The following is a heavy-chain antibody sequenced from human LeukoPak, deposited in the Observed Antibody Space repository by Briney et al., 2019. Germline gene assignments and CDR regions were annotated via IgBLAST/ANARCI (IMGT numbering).Heavy chain of an antibody. Sequence: ASVKVSCKASGGTFSSYAISWVRQAPGQGLEWMGWMNPNSGNTGYAQKFQGRVTMTRNTSISTVYMELSSLRSEDTAVYYCARAHTYYDILTGYYEFDYWGQGTLVSVSS. CDR1: GGTFSSYA. V-gene: IGHV1-8*02. D-gene: IGHD3-9*01. J-gene: IGHJ4*02. CDR2: MNPNSGNT. CDR3: ARAHTYYDILTGYYEFDY.